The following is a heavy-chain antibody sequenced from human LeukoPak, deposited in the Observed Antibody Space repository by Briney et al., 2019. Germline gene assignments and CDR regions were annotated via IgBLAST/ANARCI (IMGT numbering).Heavy chain of an antibody. V-gene: IGHV4-4*02. CDR3: ARDGRSSSPYYYYYGMDV. D-gene: IGHD6-6*01. CDR2: IYHSGST. CDR1: GGSISSSNW. J-gene: IGHJ6*02. Sequence: SETLSLTCAVSGGSISSSNWWSWVRQPPVKGLEWIGEIYHSGSTNYNPSLKSRVTISVDKSKNQFSLNLRSVTAADTAVYYCARDGRSSSPYYYYYGMDVWGQGTTVTVSS.